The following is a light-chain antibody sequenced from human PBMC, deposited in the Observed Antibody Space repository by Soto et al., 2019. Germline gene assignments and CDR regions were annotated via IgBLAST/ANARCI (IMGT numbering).Light chain of an antibody. CDR3: QQYNNWPPWT. CDR2: AAA. V-gene: IGKV3-15*01. Sequence: EIVMTQSPAALFVSLGERVTLSCRASQSVGKNLAWYQQRPGQGPRLLIFAAAARATDLPVRFSGSGSGTDFTLTISSLQSEDSAIYCCQQYNNWPPWTFGRGTKV. J-gene: IGKJ1*01. CDR1: QSVGKN.